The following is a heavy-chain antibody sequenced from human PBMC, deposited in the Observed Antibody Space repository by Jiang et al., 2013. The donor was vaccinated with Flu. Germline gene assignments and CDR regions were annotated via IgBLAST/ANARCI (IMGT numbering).Heavy chain of an antibody. V-gene: IGHV6-1*01. CDR2: TFYRSRWYN. D-gene: IGHD5-18*01. CDR1: GDSVSSNSAS. CDR3: ARDGYTDGSNDGFDI. Sequence: QTLSLTCAISGDSVSSNSASWNWIRQSPSRGLEWLGKTFYRSRWYNDYAASVKSRITISPDTSKNQFSLQLNSVTPEDTAVYYCARDGYTDGSNDGFDIWGRGTMVTVSS. J-gene: IGHJ3*02.